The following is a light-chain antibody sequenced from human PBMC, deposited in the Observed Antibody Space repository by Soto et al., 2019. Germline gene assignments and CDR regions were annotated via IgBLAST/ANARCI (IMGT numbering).Light chain of an antibody. Sequence: DIQMTQSPSTLSASVGDRVTITCRASQSISHLLAWHQQKPGKVPKLLIYDASNLGSGVPSRFSGSGSGTDFTLTISSLQPDDFATYYCQHYTSYSQAFGQGTKVDIK. CDR3: QHYTSYSQA. CDR1: QSISHL. V-gene: IGKV1-5*01. J-gene: IGKJ1*01. CDR2: DAS.